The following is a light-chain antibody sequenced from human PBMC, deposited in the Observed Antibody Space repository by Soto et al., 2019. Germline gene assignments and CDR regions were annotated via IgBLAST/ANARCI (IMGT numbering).Light chain of an antibody. Sequence: DIQMTQSPSTLPASVGDRVTVTCRASQSIRSWLAWYQQKPGTAPKLLIYHASTLESGVPSRFSGSGSGTEFTLTISSLQPDDFATYYCQQYVRAFRSFGQGTKVDIK. CDR3: QQYVRAFRS. V-gene: IGKV1-5*01. CDR1: QSIRSW. J-gene: IGKJ1*01. CDR2: HAS.